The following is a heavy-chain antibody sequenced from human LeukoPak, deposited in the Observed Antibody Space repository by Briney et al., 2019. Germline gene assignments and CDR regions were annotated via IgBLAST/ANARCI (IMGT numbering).Heavy chain of an antibody. CDR1: GGSFSGYY. D-gene: IGHD2-21*01. J-gene: IGHJ4*02. Sequence: PSETLSLTCAVYGGSFSGYYWSWIRQPPGKGLEWIGEINHSGSTNYNPPLKSRVTISVETSKNQFSLKLRSVTAADTAVYYCARHIPGNPYFDYWGQGTLVTVSS. V-gene: IGHV4-34*01. CDR3: ARHIPGNPYFDY. CDR2: INHSGST.